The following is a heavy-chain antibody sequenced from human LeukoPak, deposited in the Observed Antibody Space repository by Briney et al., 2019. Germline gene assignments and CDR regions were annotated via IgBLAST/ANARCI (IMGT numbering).Heavy chain of an antibody. CDR2: ISYDGSNK. Sequence: GGSLRLSCAASGLTFSSYAMHWVRQAPGKGLEWVAVISYDGSNKYYADSVKGRFTISRDNSKNTLYLQMNSLRAEDTAVYYCARDDYSNYSFDYWGQGTLVTVSS. D-gene: IGHD4-11*01. V-gene: IGHV3-30*04. CDR3: ARDDYSNYSFDY. CDR1: GLTFSSYA. J-gene: IGHJ4*02.